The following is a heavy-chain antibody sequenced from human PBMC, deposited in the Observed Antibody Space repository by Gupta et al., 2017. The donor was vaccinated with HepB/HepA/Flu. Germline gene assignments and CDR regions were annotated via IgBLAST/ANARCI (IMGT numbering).Heavy chain of an antibody. J-gene: IGHJ4*02. CDR1: GFTFSSYA. Sequence: EVQLVESGGGLVQPGGSLRLSCAASGFTFSSYAMNWVRQAPGKGLEWVSHITGSESNKYYGDSVKGRFTISRDNAKDVLYLQMNSLRAEDTGIYYCARGHCTTGVCGPHVHSDFEYWGRGTLVTVSS. D-gene: IGHD2-8*01. CDR2: ITGSESNK. CDR3: ARGHCTTGVCGPHVHSDFEY. V-gene: IGHV3-48*03.